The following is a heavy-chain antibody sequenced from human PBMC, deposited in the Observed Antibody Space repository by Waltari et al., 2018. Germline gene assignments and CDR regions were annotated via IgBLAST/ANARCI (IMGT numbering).Heavy chain of an antibody. CDR3: AREGVSGYDEMGFDY. Sequence: QVQLQESGPGLVKPSETLSLRCTVSGGSISSYYWSWIRQPAGKGLQWIGRIYSTGTTNYNPSLRSRVTMSVDTSKNQFSLRLRSVTAADTAVYYRAREGVSGYDEMGFDYWGRGTLVTVSS. D-gene: IGHD5-12*01. CDR2: IYSTGTT. CDR1: GGSISSYY. J-gene: IGHJ4*02. V-gene: IGHV4-4*07.